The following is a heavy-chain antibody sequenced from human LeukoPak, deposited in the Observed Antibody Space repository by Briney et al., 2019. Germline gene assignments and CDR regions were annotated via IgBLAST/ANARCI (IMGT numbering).Heavy chain of an antibody. CDR3: ARVASGASPYYYYMDV. Sequence: PSETLSLTCTVSGGSISSYYWSWIRQPPGKGLEWIGSIYHSGSTYYNPSLKSRVTISVDTSKNQFSLKLSSVTAADTGVYYCARVASGASPYYYYMDVWGKGTTVTVSS. V-gene: IGHV4-38-2*02. D-gene: IGHD4/OR15-4a*01. CDR2: IYHSGST. J-gene: IGHJ6*03. CDR1: GGSISSYY.